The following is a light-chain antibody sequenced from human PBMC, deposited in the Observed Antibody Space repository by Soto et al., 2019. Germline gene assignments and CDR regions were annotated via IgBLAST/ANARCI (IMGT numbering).Light chain of an antibody. V-gene: IGKV1-5*03. CDR2: KAS. Sequence: TQSPGTLSLSPGERATLSCRASQSISSWLAWYQQKPGKAPKLLIYKASSLESGVPSRFSGSGSGTEFTLTISSLQPDDFATYYCQQYNSYSRFGQGTKLEIK. CDR3: QQYNSYSR. CDR1: QSISSW. J-gene: IGKJ2*03.